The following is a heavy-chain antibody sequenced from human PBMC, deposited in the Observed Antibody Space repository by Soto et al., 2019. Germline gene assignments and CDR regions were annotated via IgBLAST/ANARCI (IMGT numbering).Heavy chain of an antibody. J-gene: IGHJ6*02. CDR3: AREGRSTAAGTSYYGMDV. CDR1: GGSISSGGYY. Sequence: SETLSLTCTVSGGSISSGGYYWSWIRQHPGKGLEWIGYIYYSGSSYYNPSLKSRVTISVDTSKNQFSLKLSSVTAADTAVYYCAREGRSTAAGTSYYGMDVWGQGTTVTVSS. V-gene: IGHV4-31*03. D-gene: IGHD6-13*01. CDR2: IYYSGSS.